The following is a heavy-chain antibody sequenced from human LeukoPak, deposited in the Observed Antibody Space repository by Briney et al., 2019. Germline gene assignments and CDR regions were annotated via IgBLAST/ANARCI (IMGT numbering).Heavy chain of an antibody. CDR1: GFTFRTYA. V-gene: IGHV3-15*01. CDR2: IKSESDGGST. D-gene: IGHD2/OR15-2a*01. J-gene: IGHJ6*02. Sequence: PGGSLRLSCAASGFTFRTYAMSWVRQAPGKGLEWVGRIKSESDGGSTDYAAPVKGRFAISRDDSKDTVYLQMNSLKTEDTAVYYCTTDRGGFLSSYYGVEVWGQGTTVIVSS. CDR3: TTDRGGFLSSYYGVEV.